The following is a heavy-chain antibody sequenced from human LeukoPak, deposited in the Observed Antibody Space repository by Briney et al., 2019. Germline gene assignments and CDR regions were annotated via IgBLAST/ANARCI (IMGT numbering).Heavy chain of an antibody. CDR1: GFTFSSFG. Sequence: GGSLRLSCAASGFTFSSFGVSWVRQAPGKGLEWVSAISSTGGTAYYADSVKGRFTISRDNSKNTLYLQMNSLRAEDTAIYYCAKNGDRGAYCSGGSCYPYYYYNMDVWGKGTTVTISS. D-gene: IGHD2-15*01. V-gene: IGHV3-23*01. J-gene: IGHJ6*03. CDR2: ISSTGGTA. CDR3: AKNGDRGAYCSGGSCYPYYYYNMDV.